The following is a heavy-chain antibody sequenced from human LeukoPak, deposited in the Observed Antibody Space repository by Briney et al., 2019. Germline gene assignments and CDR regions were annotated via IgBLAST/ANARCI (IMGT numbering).Heavy chain of an antibody. Sequence: PGGSLRLSCAASGFTFNTYDMHWVRQAPGKGLEWVAFVRFDGSDTYYADSVKGRFTLSRDNSKNTLYLQMSSLRAEDTAVYYCTGDSDYWGQGTLVTVSS. J-gene: IGHJ4*02. CDR3: TGDSDY. CDR2: VRFDGSDT. CDR1: GFTFNTYD. V-gene: IGHV3-30*02.